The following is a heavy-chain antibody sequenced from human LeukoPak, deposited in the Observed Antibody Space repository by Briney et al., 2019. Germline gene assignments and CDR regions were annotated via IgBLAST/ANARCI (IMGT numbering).Heavy chain of an antibody. CDR3: ARGVEPLAANTLAY. CDR1: WFPVITND. CDR2: LYSDGNT. Sequence: GALRLSCAASWFPVITNDMTWVRQAPGKGLVWVSVLYSDGNTKYADSVQGRFTISRDNSKNTLYLEMNSLSPDDTAVYYCARGVEPLAANTLAYWGQGTLVTVSS. J-gene: IGHJ4*02. V-gene: IGHV3-53*01. D-gene: IGHD1-14*01.